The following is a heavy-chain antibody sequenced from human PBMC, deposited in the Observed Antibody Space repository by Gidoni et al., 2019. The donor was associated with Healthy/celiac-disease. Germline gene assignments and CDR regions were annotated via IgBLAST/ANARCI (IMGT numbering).Heavy chain of an antibody. Sequence: EVQLVESGGGLVKPGGSLRLSCAASGFTFSSYSMNWVRQAPGKGLEWVSSISSSSSYIYYADSVKGRFTISRDNAKNSLYLQMNSLRAEDTAVYYCARDLDYYDSYGMDVWGQGTTVTVSS. CDR1: GFTFSSYS. V-gene: IGHV3-21*01. J-gene: IGHJ6*02. D-gene: IGHD3-16*01. CDR3: ARDLDYYDSYGMDV. CDR2: ISSSSSYI.